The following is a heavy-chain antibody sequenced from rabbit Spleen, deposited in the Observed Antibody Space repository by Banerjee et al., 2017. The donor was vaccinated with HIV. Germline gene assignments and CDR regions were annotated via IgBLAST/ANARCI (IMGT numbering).Heavy chain of an antibody. J-gene: IGHJ4*01. CDR1: GFSFSDRDV. Sequence: QEQLEESGRGLVKPEGSLTLTCKASGFSFSDRDVMCWVRQAPGKGLEWIGCINTATGKAVYASWAKGRFTISKTSSNTVTLQMTSLTAADTATCFCARDLVGVIGWNFNLWGPGTLVTVS. CDR3: ARDLVGVIGWNFNL. CDR2: INTATGKA. D-gene: IGHD1-1*01. V-gene: IGHV1S45*01.